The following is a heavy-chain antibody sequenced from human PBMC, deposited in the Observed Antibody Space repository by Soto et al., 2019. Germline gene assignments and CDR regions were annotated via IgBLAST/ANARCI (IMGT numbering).Heavy chain of an antibody. Sequence: EVQLLESGGGLVQPGGSLGLSCAASGFTFSSYAMSWVRQAPGKGLEWVSVISGGGGSTYYADSVKGRFTISRDNSKNPLYVHMCSLRAEDTAVYYCAKVSGYYYDATADVSDSWGQGTLVTVSS. CDR2: ISGGGGST. CDR3: AKVSGYYYDATADVSDS. CDR1: GFTFSSYA. D-gene: IGHD3-22*01. V-gene: IGHV3-23*01. J-gene: IGHJ4*02.